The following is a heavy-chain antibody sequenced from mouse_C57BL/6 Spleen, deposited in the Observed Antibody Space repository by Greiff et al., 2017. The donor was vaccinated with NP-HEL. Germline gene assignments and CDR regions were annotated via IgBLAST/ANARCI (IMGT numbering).Heavy chain of an antibody. CDR1: GFTFKDYY. D-gene: IGHD1-2*01. CDR2: IVPEDGET. V-gene: IGHV14-2*01. CDR3: GRSLLGFAY. J-gene: IGHJ3*01. Sequence: VQLQQSGAELVKPGASVKLSCTASGFTFKDYYMHWVKQRTEQGLEWIGRIVPEDGETNYAPKFQGKATITADTSSNTAYLQLSSLTSDDTAVYYCGRSLLGFAYWGQGTLVTVSA.